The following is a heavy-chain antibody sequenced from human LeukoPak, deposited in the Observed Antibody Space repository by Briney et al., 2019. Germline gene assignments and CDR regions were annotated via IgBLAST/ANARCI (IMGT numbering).Heavy chain of an antibody. CDR2: INPNSGGT. D-gene: IGHD3-16*01. V-gene: IGHV1-2*02. Sequence: ASVKVSCKASGYTFTGYYIHWVRQAPGQGLEWMGWINPNSGGTNSAQQFQGRVTLTRDTSISTAYMELSRLRSDDTAVYYCARDLGCYDRLDQFDCWGQGTLVTVSS. CDR1: GYTFTGYY. CDR3: ARDLGCYDRLDQFDC. J-gene: IGHJ4*02.